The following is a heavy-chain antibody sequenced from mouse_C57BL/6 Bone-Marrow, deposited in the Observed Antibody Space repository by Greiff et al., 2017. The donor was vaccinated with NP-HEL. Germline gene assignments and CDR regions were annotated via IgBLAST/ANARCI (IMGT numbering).Heavy chain of an antibody. J-gene: IGHJ2*01. D-gene: IGHD1-1*01. CDR1: GFSFTSYA. CDR3: ARKGDYYGSSLYYFDY. V-gene: IGHV2-9-1*01. CDR2: IWTGGGT. Sequence: VKLVESGPGLVAPSQSLSITCTVSGFSFTSYAISWVRQPPGKGLEWLGVIWTGGGTNYNSALKSRLSISKDNSKSQVFLKMNSLQTDDTAMYYGARKGDYYGSSLYYFDYWGQGTTLTVSS.